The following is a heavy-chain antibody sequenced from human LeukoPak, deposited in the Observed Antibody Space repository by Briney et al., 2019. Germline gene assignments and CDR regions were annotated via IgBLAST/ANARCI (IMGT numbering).Heavy chain of an antibody. J-gene: IGHJ3*02. CDR3: AKNIQLWFYDAFDI. CDR1: GGSISSSSYY. D-gene: IGHD5-18*01. V-gene: IGHV4-39*01. CDR2: IYYSGST. Sequence: PSETLSLTCTVSGGSISSSSYYWGWIRQPPGKGLEWIGSIYYSGSTYCNPSLKSRVTISVDTSKNQFSLKPSSVTAADTAVYYCAKNIQLWFYDAFDIWGQGTMVTVSS.